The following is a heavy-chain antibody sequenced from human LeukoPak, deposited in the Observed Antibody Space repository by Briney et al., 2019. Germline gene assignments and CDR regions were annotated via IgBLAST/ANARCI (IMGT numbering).Heavy chain of an antibody. CDR3: GRDPSHSRGWYAGRGNWFNP. J-gene: IGHJ5*02. D-gene: IGHD6-19*01. CDR2: IYYSGST. CDR1: GGSVSSGSYY. Sequence: SETLSLTCTVSGGSVSSGSYYWSWIRQPPGKGLEWIGYIYYSGSTNYNPSLKSRVTISVDTSKNQFSLKLSSVTAADTAVYYWGRDPSHSRGWYAGRGNWFNPGAREPLVPV. V-gene: IGHV4-61*01.